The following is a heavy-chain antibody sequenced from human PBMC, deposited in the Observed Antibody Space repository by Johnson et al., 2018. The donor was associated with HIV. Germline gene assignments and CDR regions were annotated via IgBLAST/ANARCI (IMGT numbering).Heavy chain of an antibody. CDR1: GFPFDDYG. D-gene: IGHD6-19*01. Sequence: VESGGGVVRPGGSLRLSCAASGFPFDDYGMSWVRQAPGKGLDWVSGINWNGGTTGYADSVKGRFTISRDNAKNSLYLQMGSLRAEDTAVYYCAKDREWLVPTPLDTFDIWGQGTMVTVSS. CDR2: INWNGGTT. V-gene: IGHV3-20*04. CDR3: AKDREWLVPTPLDTFDI. J-gene: IGHJ3*02.